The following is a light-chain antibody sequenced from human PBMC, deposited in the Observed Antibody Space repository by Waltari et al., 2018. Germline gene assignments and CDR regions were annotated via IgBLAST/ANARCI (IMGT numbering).Light chain of an antibody. V-gene: IGKV3-11*01. Sequence: EIVLTQSPATLSLSPGERATLSCRASQSISTYLAWYQQKPGQAPRLLIYDASNRATGAPARFSGSGSGTDFTLTISSLEPEDFAVYYCQQRHSWPLTFGQRTKVEIK. CDR2: DAS. CDR1: QSISTY. CDR3: QQRHSWPLT. J-gene: IGKJ1*01.